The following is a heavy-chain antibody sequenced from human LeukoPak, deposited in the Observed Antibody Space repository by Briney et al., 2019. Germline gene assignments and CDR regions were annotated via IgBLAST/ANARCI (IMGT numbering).Heavy chain of an antibody. V-gene: IGHV1-18*01. CDR3: ARDRYGDYANFDY. Sequence: ASVKVSCKASGYTFTSYGISWVRQAPGQGLEWMGWISAYNGNTNYAQKLQGRVTMTRNTSISTAYMELSSLRSEDTAVYYCARDRYGDYANFDYWGQGTLVTVSS. CDR1: GYTFTSYG. D-gene: IGHD4-17*01. J-gene: IGHJ4*02. CDR2: ISAYNGNT.